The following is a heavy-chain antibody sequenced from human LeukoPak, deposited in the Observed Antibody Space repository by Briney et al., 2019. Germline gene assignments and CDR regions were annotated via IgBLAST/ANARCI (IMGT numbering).Heavy chain of an antibody. Sequence: SETLSLTCAVYGGSFSNYYWSWIPQPPGKGLECLGEINDSGRANYNPSLMSRVTVSVDTSKNQISLRLTSVTATDTAVYYCARRWNYGRNYYIDVWGKGATVSVSS. D-gene: IGHD1-7*01. CDR3: ARRWNYGRNYYIDV. V-gene: IGHV4-34*01. CDR2: INDSGRA. CDR1: GGSFSNYY. J-gene: IGHJ6*03.